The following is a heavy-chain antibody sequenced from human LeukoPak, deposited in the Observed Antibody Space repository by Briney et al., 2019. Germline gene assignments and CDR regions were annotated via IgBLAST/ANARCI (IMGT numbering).Heavy chain of an antibody. CDR2: LYYGGST. D-gene: IGHD6-19*01. CDR1: GGSIGRSSSY. J-gene: IGHJ4*02. Sequence: SSETLSLTCTVSGGSIGRSSSYWGWIRQPPGKGLEWIGSLYYGGSTYYNPSLKSRVTISVDTSENLFSLRLTPVTAADTAVYYCATRLAVAAYYFDYWGQGTLVTVSS. V-gene: IGHV4-39*02. CDR3: ATRLAVAAYYFDY.